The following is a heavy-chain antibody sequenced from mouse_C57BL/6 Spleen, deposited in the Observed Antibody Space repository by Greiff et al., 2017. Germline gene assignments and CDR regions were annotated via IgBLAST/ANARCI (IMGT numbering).Heavy chain of an antibody. CDR2: IRNKANGYTT. Sequence: EVKVVESGGGLVQPGASLRLSCAASGFTFTDYYMSWVRQPPGKAPEWLALIRNKANGYTTEYTASVKGRFTISRDNSQNNLYLQMNTLRAEDSATYYCVKASAYYCGSSLYAMDYWGQGTSVTVSS. CDR3: VKASAYYCGSSLYAMDY. V-gene: IGHV7-4*01. D-gene: IGHD1-1*01. CDR1: GFTFTDYY. J-gene: IGHJ4*01.